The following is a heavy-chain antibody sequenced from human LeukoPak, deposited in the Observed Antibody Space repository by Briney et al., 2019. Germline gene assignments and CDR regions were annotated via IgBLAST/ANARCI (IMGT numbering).Heavy chain of an antibody. D-gene: IGHD5-12*01. CDR2: INHSGST. CDR1: GGSFSGYY. CDR3: ATSGYDESDY. V-gene: IGHV4-34*01. J-gene: IGHJ4*02. Sequence: SETLSLTCAVYGGSFSGYYWSWIRQPPGKGLEWIGEINHSGSTNYNPSLKSRVTISVDTSKNQFSLKLSSVTAADTAVYYCATSGYDESDYWGQGTLVTASS.